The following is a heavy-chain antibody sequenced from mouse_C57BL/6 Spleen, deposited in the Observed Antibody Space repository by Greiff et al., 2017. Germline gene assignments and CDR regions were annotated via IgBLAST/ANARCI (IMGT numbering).Heavy chain of an antibody. J-gene: IGHJ1*03. D-gene: IGHD1-1*01. CDR3: ARSDYGSSYVDWYFDV. CDR2: INPNNGGT. V-gene: IGHV1-18*01. Sequence: EVQLQESGPELVKPGASVKIPCKASGYTFTDYNMDWVKQSHGKSLEWIGDINPNNGGTIYNQKFKGKATLTVDKSSSTAYMELRSLTSEDTAVYYCARSDYGSSYVDWYFDVWGTGTTVTVSS. CDR1: GYTFTDYN.